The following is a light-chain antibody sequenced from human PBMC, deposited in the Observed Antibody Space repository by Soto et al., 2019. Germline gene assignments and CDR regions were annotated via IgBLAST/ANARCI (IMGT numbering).Light chain of an antibody. J-gene: IGLJ3*02. CDR1: SSDVGVYNY. V-gene: IGLV2-11*01. Sequence: QSALTQPRSVSGSPGQSVTISCTGTSSDVGVYNYVSWYQQHPGKAPQLVIYDVIKRPSGVPYRFSGSKSGNTASLTISGLQAEDGADYYCCSYAGSSPWVVGGGTK. CDR3: CSYAGSSPWV. CDR2: DVI.